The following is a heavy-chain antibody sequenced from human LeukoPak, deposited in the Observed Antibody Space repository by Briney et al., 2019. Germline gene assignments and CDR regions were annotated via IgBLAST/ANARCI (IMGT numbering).Heavy chain of an antibody. Sequence: SVKVSCKASGGTFSSYAISWVRQAPGQGLEWMGRIIPILGIANYAQKFQGRVTITADKSTSTAYMELSSLRSEDTAVYYCAREEVKSSGYYYLFDYWGQGTLVTVSS. CDR3: AREEVKSSGYYYLFDY. J-gene: IGHJ4*02. V-gene: IGHV1-69*04. D-gene: IGHD3-22*01. CDR1: GGTFSSYA. CDR2: IIPILGIA.